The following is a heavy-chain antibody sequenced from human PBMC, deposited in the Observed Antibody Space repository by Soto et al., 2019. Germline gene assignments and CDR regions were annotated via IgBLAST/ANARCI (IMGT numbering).Heavy chain of an antibody. CDR1: GYTFTGHF. CDR3: ALIEMTTIA. Sequence: ASVKVSCKASGYTFTGHFLHWVRQAPGQGLEWMGWINPKLGDTNYAQKFQGWVTMTRDTSVSTAYMELSGLTSDDTAIYYCALIEMTTIAWGQGTLVTVYS. V-gene: IGHV1-2*04. J-gene: IGHJ4*02. D-gene: IGHD4-4*01. CDR2: INPKLGDT.